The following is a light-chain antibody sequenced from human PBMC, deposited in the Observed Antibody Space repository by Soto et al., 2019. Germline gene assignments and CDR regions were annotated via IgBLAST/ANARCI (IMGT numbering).Light chain of an antibody. Sequence: QTVVTQPPSVSGAPGQRVTISCTGSSSNIGAGYDVHWYQQLPGTAPKLLIYGNSNRPSGVPDRFSGSKSGTSASLAITGRQAEDEDDDYCQSYDSSLRGSVVFGGGTKLTVL. V-gene: IGLV1-40*01. CDR3: QSYDSSLRGSVV. CDR1: SSNIGAGYD. CDR2: GNS. J-gene: IGLJ2*01.